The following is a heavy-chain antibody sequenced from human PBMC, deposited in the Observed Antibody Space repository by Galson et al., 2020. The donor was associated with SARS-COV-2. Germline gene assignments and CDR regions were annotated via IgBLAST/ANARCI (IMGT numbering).Heavy chain of an antibody. CDR1: GGSISSSNYY. V-gene: IGHV4-39*01. Sequence: SETLSLTCSVSGGSISSSNYYWGWVRQPPGKGLEWIGSSYYSGSVYYNPSLTSRLTISVDTSKNQFFMKLTSVTAADTAVYYCARQILTGYYSFYYFDYWGQGALITVAS. J-gene: IGHJ4*02. D-gene: IGHD3-9*01. CDR3: ARQILTGYYSFYYFDY. CDR2: SYYSGSV.